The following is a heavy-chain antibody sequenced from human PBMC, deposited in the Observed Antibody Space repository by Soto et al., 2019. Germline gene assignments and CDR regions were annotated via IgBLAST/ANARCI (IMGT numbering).Heavy chain of an antibody. CDR2: IKQDGSEE. CDR3: ARDLGYCTNGVCL. V-gene: IGHV3-7*01. J-gene: IGHJ4*02. Sequence: GGSLRLSCAASGFTFSSYWMSWFRQAPGKGLEWVANIKQDGSEENYVDSVKGRFTISRDNAKNALYLQMNSLRVEDTAVYYCARDLGYCTNGVCLWGQGTLVTVS. D-gene: IGHD2-8*01. CDR1: GFTFSSYW.